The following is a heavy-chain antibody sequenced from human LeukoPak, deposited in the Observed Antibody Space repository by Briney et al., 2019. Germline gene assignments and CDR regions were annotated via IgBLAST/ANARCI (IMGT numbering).Heavy chain of an antibody. Sequence: GGSLRLSCVSSGFTFNNYAMNWVRQAPGKGLEWVSSSSGSGSITYYADSVKGRFTISRDTSKNTLYLQMNSLRAEDTAVYYCASQMRVATRYGARYYYYYMDVWGKGTTVTISS. J-gene: IGHJ6*03. V-gene: IGHV3-23*01. CDR1: GFTFNNYA. CDR2: SSGSGSIT. CDR3: ASQMRVATRYGARYYYYYMDV. D-gene: IGHD5-12*01.